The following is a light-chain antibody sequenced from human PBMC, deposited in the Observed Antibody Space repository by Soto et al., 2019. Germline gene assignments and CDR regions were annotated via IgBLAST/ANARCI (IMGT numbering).Light chain of an antibody. CDR1: TSNIGNNY. CDR2: RNN. Sequence: QSVLTQPPSASGTPGQRVTISCSGSTSNIGNNYVCWFQQLPGTAPKLLIYRNNQRPSGVPDRFSGSKSGTSASLAISGLRSEDEADYYCAAWDDRLNGVVFGGGTKQTVL. CDR3: AAWDDRLNGVV. J-gene: IGLJ3*02. V-gene: IGLV1-47*01.